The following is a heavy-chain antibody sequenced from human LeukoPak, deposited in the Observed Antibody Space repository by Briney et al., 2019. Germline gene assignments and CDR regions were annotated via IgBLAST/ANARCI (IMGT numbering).Heavy chain of an antibody. V-gene: IGHV4-61*02. J-gene: IGHJ1*01. D-gene: IGHD2-2*01. CDR2: IYTSGST. Sequence: SQTLSLTCTVSGGSISSGSYYWSWIRQPSGKGLEWIGRIYTSGSTNYNPSLKSRVTISVDTSKNHFSLKLSSVTAADTAVYHCARWSCSSTSCYPGYFQHWGQGTLVTVSS. CDR1: GGSISSGSYY. CDR3: ARWSCSSTSCYPGYFQH.